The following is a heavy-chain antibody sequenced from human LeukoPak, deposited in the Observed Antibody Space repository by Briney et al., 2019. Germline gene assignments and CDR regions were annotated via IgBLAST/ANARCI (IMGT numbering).Heavy chain of an antibody. J-gene: IGHJ5*02. CDR2: INHSGST. CDR3: ARHDYDFWSGYYRSNWFDP. Sequence: PGGSLRLSCAASGFTFSSYAMSWVRQPPGKGLEWIGEINHSGSTNYNPSLKSRVTISVDTSKNQFSLKLSSVTAADTAVYYCARHDYDFWSGYYRSNWFDPWGQGTLVTVSS. V-gene: IGHV4-34*01. CDR1: GFTFSSYA. D-gene: IGHD3-3*01.